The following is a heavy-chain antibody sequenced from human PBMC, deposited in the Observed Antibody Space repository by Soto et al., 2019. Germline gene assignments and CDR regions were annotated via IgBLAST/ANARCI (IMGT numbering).Heavy chain of an antibody. CDR2: ISDDGSSI. V-gene: IGHV3-30*18. CDR1: GFIFSDYG. J-gene: IGHJ4*02. CDR3: AQVADYVINK. Sequence: QAQLVEFGGGVVQPGGSLRLSCVASGFIFSDYGLHWVRQAPGKGLEWVAVISDDGSSIYYTESVKGRFTISRDNSKDTLYLRMASLRGDDTAVYYCAQVADYVINKWGQGTLVTVSS. D-gene: IGHD3-10*02.